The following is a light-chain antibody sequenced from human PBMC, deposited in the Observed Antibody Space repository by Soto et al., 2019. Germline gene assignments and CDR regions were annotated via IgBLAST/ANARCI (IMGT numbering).Light chain of an antibody. CDR3: QQYNNWPPGT. V-gene: IGKV3-15*01. CDR2: GAS. Sequence: EIVMTQSPATLSVSPGERATLSCRASQSVSSNLAWYQQKPGQAPRLLIYGASARATGIPARFSGSGSGTEFTLTISSLQSADFAIYYCQQYNNWPPGTFGQGTKLGIK. J-gene: IGKJ2*01. CDR1: QSVSSN.